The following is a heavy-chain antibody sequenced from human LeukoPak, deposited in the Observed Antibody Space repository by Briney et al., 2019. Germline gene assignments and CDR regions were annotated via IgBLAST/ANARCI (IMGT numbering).Heavy chain of an antibody. CDR3: ATLPAAMMGYYYYYMDV. J-gene: IGHJ6*03. Sequence: ASVKVSCKVSGYTLTELSMHWVRQAPGKGLEWMGGFDPEDGETIYAQKFQGRVTMTEDTSTDTAYMELSSPRSEDTAVYYCATLPAAMMGYYYYYMDVWGKGTTVTISS. V-gene: IGHV1-24*01. CDR2: FDPEDGET. CDR1: GYTLTELS. D-gene: IGHD2-2*01.